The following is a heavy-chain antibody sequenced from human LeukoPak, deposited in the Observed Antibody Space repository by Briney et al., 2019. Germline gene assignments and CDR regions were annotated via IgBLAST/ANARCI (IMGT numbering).Heavy chain of an antibody. Sequence: GGSLRLSCAASGFTFSSYAMSWVRQAPGKGLEWVSGISGSGDNTYYAHSVKGRFTISRDNSKNTLYVQVNSLGTEDTAAYYCAKGSYYDSSGSFYFDYWGQGTLVTVSS. CDR2: ISGSGDNT. V-gene: IGHV3-23*01. CDR1: GFTFSSYA. CDR3: AKGSYYDSSGSFYFDY. J-gene: IGHJ4*02. D-gene: IGHD3-22*01.